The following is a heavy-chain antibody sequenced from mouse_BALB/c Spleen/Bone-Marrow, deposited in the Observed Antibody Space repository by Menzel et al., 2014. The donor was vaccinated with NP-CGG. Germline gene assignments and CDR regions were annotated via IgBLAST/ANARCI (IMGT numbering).Heavy chain of an antibody. Sequence: EVMLVESGGGLVKPGGSLKLSCAASGFTFCDYYMYWVRQTPEKRLEWVATISDGGSYTYYPDSVKGRFTISRDNAKNNLYLQMSSLKSEDTAMYYCVLRWFAYWGQGTLVTVSA. CDR3: VLRWFAY. D-gene: IGHD1-1*01. V-gene: IGHV5-4*02. CDR1: GFTFCDYY. CDR2: ISDGGSYT. J-gene: IGHJ3*01.